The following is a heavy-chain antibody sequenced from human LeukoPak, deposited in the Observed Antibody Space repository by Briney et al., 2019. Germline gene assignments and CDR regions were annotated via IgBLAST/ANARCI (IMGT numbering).Heavy chain of an antibody. V-gene: IGHV3-64*01. Sequence: PGGSLRPSCAASGFTFSIYAMHWVRQAPGKGLEYGSAISSNGGSTYYANSVKSRFTISRDNSKNTLYLQMGSLRAEDMAVYYCARGRLPYYYDSSGYYPWGQGTLVTVSS. CDR1: GFTFSIYA. CDR3: ARGRLPYYYDSSGYYP. D-gene: IGHD3-22*01. J-gene: IGHJ5*02. CDR2: ISSNGGST.